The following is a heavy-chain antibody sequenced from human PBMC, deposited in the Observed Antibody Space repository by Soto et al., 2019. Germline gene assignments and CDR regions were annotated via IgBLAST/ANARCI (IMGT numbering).Heavy chain of an antibody. CDR1: GGSFKSGSYS. CDR3: ARDFAYCDS. D-gene: IGHD3-3*01. J-gene: IGHJ4*02. CDR2: VYHTGRT. Sequence: PSETLSLTCTVSGGSFKSGSYSWSWIRQPPGKGLEWIGYVYHTGRTSYNPSLKSRVSISMDTSKNQFSLNLDSVTAADTAVYFCARDFAYCDSWDQGTMVTVSS. V-gene: IGHV4-61*01.